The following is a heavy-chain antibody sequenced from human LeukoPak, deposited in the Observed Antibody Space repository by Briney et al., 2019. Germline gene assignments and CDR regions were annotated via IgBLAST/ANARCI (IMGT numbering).Heavy chain of an antibody. V-gene: IGHV3-21*06. CDR1: ALIFSTSG. CDR2: IGPTGSDR. J-gene: IGHJ4*02. Sequence: PGASLRLCCTASALIFSTSGFNWVRHAPGKGLEWVASIGPTGSDRYHADSIKGGFTISRNDANTFLYLQMNSLRAEDTAVYYCATETNGRHYDYWGQGTLLTVSS. CDR3: ATETNGRHYDY. D-gene: IGHD1-14*01.